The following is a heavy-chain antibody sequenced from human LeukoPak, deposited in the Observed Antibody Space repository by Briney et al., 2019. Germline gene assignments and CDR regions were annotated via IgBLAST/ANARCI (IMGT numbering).Heavy chain of an antibody. J-gene: IGHJ5*02. Sequence: ASVKVSCKASGYTFTGYYMHWVRQAPGQGLEWMGWINPNSGGTNYAQKFQGRVTMTRDTPISTAYMELSRLRSDDTAVYYCARARGRITMVRGVTRNWFDPWGQGTLVTVSS. CDR1: GYTFTGYY. V-gene: IGHV1-2*02. CDR3: ARARGRITMVRGVTRNWFDP. D-gene: IGHD3-10*01. CDR2: INPNSGGT.